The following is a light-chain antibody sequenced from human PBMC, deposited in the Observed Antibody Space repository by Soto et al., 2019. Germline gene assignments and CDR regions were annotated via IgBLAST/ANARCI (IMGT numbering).Light chain of an antibody. V-gene: IGKV1-5*03. CDR3: QQNDSYPRT. J-gene: IGKJ1*01. Sequence: DIQMTQSPSSLSASVGDRVTITCRASQSISSWLAWYQQKPGKAPKLLIYKASNLESGVPSSFSGSGSGTEFTLTISSLQPDDIETYQNQQNDSYPRTFGQGTKVEIK. CDR1: QSISSW. CDR2: KAS.